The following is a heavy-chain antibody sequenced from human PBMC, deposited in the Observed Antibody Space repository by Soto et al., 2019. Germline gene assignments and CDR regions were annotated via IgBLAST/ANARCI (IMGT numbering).Heavy chain of an antibody. J-gene: IGHJ4*02. Sequence: SETLCLTCIVSGESISSSSYYWGWIRQPPGKGLEWIGSIYYSGRTYYNPSFKSRVTISIDTSKNQFSLKLSSVTATDTAVYYCARQRTTVVTQAYFDHWGQGALVTVSS. V-gene: IGHV4-39*01. D-gene: IGHD2-21*02. CDR3: ARQRTTVVTQAYFDH. CDR2: IYYSGRT. CDR1: GESISSSSYY.